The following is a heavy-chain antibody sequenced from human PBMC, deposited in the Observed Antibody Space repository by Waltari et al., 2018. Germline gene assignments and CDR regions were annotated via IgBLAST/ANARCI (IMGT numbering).Heavy chain of an antibody. D-gene: IGHD2-15*01. CDR2: ISSSSTI. CDR1: GFTFSSYS. CDR3: ARALGGGSYHYYYGMDV. V-gene: IGHV3-48*01. Sequence: EVQLVESGGGLVQPGGSLRLSCAASGFTFSSYSMNWVRQAPGKGLEWVSYISSSSTIYYADSVKGRFTISRDNAKNSLYLQMNSLRAEDTAVYYCARALGGGSYHYYYGMDVWGQGTTVTVSS. J-gene: IGHJ6*02.